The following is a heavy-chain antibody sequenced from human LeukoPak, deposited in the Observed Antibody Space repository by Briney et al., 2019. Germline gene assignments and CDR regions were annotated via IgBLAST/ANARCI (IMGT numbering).Heavy chain of an antibody. CDR2: IFHTGST. V-gene: IGHV4-59*12. D-gene: IGHD5-12*01. CDR3: ASKTQGYSGYVDAFDI. Sequence: SETLSLTCNVSGASIRSFYWSWIRQTPGKGLEWIGYIFHTGSTNYNPSLKSRATLSVDTSKNQFSLKLSSVTAADTAVYYCASKTQGYSGYVDAFDIWGQGTMVTVSS. CDR1: GASIRSFY. J-gene: IGHJ3*02.